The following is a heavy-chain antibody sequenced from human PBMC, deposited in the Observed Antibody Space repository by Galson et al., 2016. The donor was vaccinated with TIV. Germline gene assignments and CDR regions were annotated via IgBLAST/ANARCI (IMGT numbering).Heavy chain of an antibody. D-gene: IGHD6-6*01. CDR3: ARAGVGAARDGGDY. CDR1: GSIFSSYT. CDR2: IIPIIGMP. Sequence: SVKVSCKASGSIFSSYTIFWVRQAPGQGLEWMGRIIPIIGMPNYVQKFQGRVTITADTSTNTAYMELGSLRSEDTAIYYCARAGVGAARDGGDYWGQGTLVTVSS. V-gene: IGHV1-69*02. J-gene: IGHJ4*02.